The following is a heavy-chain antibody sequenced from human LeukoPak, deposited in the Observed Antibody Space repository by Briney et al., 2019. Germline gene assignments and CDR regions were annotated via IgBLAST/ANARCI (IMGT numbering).Heavy chain of an antibody. CDR1: GGTLSRFG. D-gene: IGHD5-18*01. CDR2: IIPIFGTA. V-gene: IGHV1-69*05. Sequence: SVKVSCKASGGTLSRFGISWVRQAPGQGLECMGGIIPIFGTANYAQKFQGRVTITTDESTSTAYMELRSLRSDDTAVYYCARAGSGYSYPLDFDYWGQGTLVTVSS. CDR3: ARAGSGYSYPLDFDY. J-gene: IGHJ4*02.